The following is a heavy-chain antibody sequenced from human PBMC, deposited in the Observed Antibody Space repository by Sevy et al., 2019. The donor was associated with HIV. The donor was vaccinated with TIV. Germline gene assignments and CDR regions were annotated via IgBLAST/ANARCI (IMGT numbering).Heavy chain of an antibody. CDR2: IYYSGST. CDR3: ARGSGIVVVPAARVGFDP. Sequence: SETLSLTCTVSGGSISSYYWSWIRQPPGKGLEWIGYIYYSGSTNYNPSLKSRVTISVDTSKNQFSLKLSSVTAADTAVYYCARGSGIVVVPAARVGFDPWGQGTLVTVSS. V-gene: IGHV4-59*01. J-gene: IGHJ5*02. CDR1: GGSISSYY. D-gene: IGHD2-2*01.